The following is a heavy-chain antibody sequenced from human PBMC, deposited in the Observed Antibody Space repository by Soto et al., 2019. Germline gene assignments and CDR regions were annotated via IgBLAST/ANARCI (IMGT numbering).Heavy chain of an antibody. CDR3: AKSYYYDSSGYPRAYDAFDI. CDR1: GFTFSSCA. D-gene: IGHD3-22*01. CDR2: ISGSGGST. Sequence: PGGSLRLSCAASGFTFSSCAMSWVRQAPGKGLEWVSAISGSGGSTYYADSVKGRFTISRDNSKNTLYLQMNSLRAEDTAVYYCAKSYYYDSSGYPRAYDAFDIWGQGTIVTVSS. V-gene: IGHV3-23*01. J-gene: IGHJ3*02.